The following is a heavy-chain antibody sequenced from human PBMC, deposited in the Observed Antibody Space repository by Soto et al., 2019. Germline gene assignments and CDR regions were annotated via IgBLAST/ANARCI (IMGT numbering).Heavy chain of an antibody. V-gene: IGHV4-59*01. CDR2: MHDSGST. J-gene: IGHJ4*02. D-gene: IGHD6-6*01. CDR3: AAPPRY. Sequence: SETLSTTCTVTIASISSYYWNWIRQPPGKGLEWIGYMHDSGSTSYNPSLKSRVTISVDTSRNQLSLNLTSVTAADTAVYYCAAPPRYWGQG. CDR1: IASISSYY.